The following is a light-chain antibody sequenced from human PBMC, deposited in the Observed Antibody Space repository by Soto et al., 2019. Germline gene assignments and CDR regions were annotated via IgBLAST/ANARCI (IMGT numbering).Light chain of an antibody. Sequence: ELVSTQSPATLSVSPVQRPTFSSTPSQSVISNLAWYQQKPGQAPRLLIYGASTRASGIPDRFSGSGSGTEFTLTISSLQSEDFAVYYCQQYNNWPPITFGQGTRLEIK. J-gene: IGKJ5*01. CDR3: QQYNNWPPIT. V-gene: IGKV3-15*01. CDR1: QSVISN. CDR2: GAS.